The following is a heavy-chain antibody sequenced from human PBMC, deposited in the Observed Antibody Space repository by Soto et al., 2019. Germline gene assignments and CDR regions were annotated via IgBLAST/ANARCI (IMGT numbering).Heavy chain of an antibody. D-gene: IGHD1-26*01. CDR2: VWYDEGNK. V-gene: IGHV3-33*01. CDR1: GFSFSTYG. CDR3: ARDPHPVGATYDQYYGMDV. Sequence: QVQLVESGGNVVQPGRSLRLSCAASGFSFSTYGMHWVRQAPGKGLEWVAAVWYDEGNKHYADSVKGRFTISRDNSKKMLYLQMNSLRAEDTAVYYCARDPHPVGATYDQYYGMDVWGQGTTVTVSS. J-gene: IGHJ6*01.